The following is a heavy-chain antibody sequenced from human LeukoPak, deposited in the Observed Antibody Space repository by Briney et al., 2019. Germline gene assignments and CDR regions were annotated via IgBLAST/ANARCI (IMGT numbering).Heavy chain of an antibody. D-gene: IGHD3-9*01. V-gene: IGHV3-21*04. CDR1: GFTFSSYS. CDR3: ARVYYGILTGSQSTNFDY. CDR2: ISSSSSYI. J-gene: IGHJ4*02. Sequence: PGGSLRLSCAASGFTFSSYSMNWVRQAPGEGLEWVSSISSSSSYIYYADSVKGRFTISRDNAKNSLYLQMNSLRAEDTAVYYCARVYYGILTGSQSTNFDYWGQGTLVTVSS.